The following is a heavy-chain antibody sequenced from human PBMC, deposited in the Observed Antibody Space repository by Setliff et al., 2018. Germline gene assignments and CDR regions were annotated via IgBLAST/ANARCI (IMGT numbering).Heavy chain of an antibody. D-gene: IGHD3-10*01. Sequence: GGSLRLSCTASGLTFADAWMNWVRQAPGKGLEWVARVRSNSVGGTTEYGAPVKGRFTISRDDSKDTVYLQMNDLKTEDTGVYYCTGRTYGHQLGDYWGQGTMVTVSS. CDR2: VRSNSVGGTT. J-gene: IGHJ4*03. V-gene: IGHV3-15*01. CDR1: GLTFADAW. CDR3: TGRTYGHQLGDY.